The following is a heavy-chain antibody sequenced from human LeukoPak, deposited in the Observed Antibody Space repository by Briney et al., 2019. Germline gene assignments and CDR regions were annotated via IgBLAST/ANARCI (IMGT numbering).Heavy chain of an antibody. J-gene: IGHJ4*02. CDR1: GGSISTYY. CDR2: IYHSGST. CDR3: ASDIAAAGVFTFDY. D-gene: IGHD6-13*01. V-gene: IGHV4-59*01. Sequence: SETLSLTCTLSGGSISTYYWSWIRQPPGKGLEWIGYIYHSGSTNYNPSLKSRVTISVDTSKNQFSLKLSSVTAADTAVYYCASDIAAAGVFTFDYWGQGTLVTVSS.